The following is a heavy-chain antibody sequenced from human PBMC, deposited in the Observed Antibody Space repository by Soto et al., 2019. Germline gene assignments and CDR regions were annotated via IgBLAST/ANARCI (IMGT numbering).Heavy chain of an antibody. V-gene: IGHV3-9*01. Sequence: EVQLVESGGGLVQPGRSLRLSCAASGFTFDDYAMHWVRQAPGKGLEWVSGLGWSSGSIGYADSVKGRFTISRDNAKNSLYLQMNSLRAEDTAVYYCARDGGTIVGARNWFDPWGQGTLVTVSS. D-gene: IGHD1-26*01. CDR2: LGWSSGSI. J-gene: IGHJ5*02. CDR3: ARDGGTIVGARNWFDP. CDR1: GFTFDDYA.